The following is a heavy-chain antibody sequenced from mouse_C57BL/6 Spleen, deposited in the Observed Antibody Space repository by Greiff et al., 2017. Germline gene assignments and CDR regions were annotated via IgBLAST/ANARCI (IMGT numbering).Heavy chain of an antibody. J-gene: IGHJ1*03. Sequence: QVQLQQSGAELVRPGASVTLSCKASGYTFTDYEMHWVKQTPVHGLEWIGAIDPETGGTAYNQKFTGKAILTADKSSSTAYMELRSLTSEDSAVYYCTRDVWGTGTTVTVSS. V-gene: IGHV1-15*01. CDR2: IDPETGGT. CDR3: TRDV. CDR1: GYTFTDYE.